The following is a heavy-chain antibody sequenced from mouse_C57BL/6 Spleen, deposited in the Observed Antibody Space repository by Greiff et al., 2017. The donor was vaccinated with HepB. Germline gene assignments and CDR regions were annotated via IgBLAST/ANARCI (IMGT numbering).Heavy chain of an antibody. CDR3: ARSYDYDGGFAY. D-gene: IGHD2-4*01. CDR1: GYAFSSSW. CDR2: IYPGDGDT. Sequence: QVQLKESGPELVKPGASVKISCKASGYAFSSSWMNWVKQRPGKGLEWIGRIYPGDGDTNYNGKFKGKATLTADKSSSTAYMQLSSLTSEDSAVYFCARSYDYDGGFAYWGQGTLVTVSA. J-gene: IGHJ3*01. V-gene: IGHV1-82*01.